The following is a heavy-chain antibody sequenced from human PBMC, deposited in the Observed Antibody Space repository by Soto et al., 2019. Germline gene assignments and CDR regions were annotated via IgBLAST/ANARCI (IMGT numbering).Heavy chain of an antibody. D-gene: IGHD3-3*01. CDR3: ARVSHFGVVIRRHFDAFDI. V-gene: IGHV1-18*04. J-gene: IGHJ3*02. CDR2: ISAYNGNT. Sequence: ASVKVSCKASGYTFTSYGIIWVRQAPGQGLEWMGWISAYNGNTNYPQKLQGRVTMTTDTSTSTAYMELRSLRSDDTAVYYCARVSHFGVVIRRHFDAFDIWGQGTMGTVSS. CDR1: GYTFTSYG.